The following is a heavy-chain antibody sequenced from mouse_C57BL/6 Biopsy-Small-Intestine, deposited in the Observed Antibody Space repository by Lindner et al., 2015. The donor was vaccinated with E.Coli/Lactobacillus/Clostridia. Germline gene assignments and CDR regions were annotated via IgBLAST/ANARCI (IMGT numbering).Heavy chain of an antibody. J-gene: IGHJ1*03. CDR1: GYTFTSYG. CDR3: ARSSYYYGSRYFDV. Sequence: VQLQESGAELARPGASVKLSCKASGYTFTSYGINWVKQRTGQGLEWIGETYPRSSNSYYNENFKGKATLTADKSSSTAYMELRSLTSEDSAVYFCARSSYYYGSRYFDVWGTGTTVTVSS. V-gene: IGHV1-81*01. CDR2: TYPRSSNS. D-gene: IGHD1-1*01.